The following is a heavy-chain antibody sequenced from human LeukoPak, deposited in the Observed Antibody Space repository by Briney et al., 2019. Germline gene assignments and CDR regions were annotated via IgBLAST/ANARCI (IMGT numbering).Heavy chain of an antibody. Sequence: SVKVSCKASGFTFTSSAVQWVRQARGQRLEWIGWIVVGSGNTNYAQKFQERVTITRDMSTSTAYMELSSLRSEGTAVYYCAAGDGFFADFDYWGQGTLVTVSS. CDR3: AAGDGFFADFDY. V-gene: IGHV1-58*01. D-gene: IGHD3-3*01. CDR1: GFTFTSSA. CDR2: IVVGSGNT. J-gene: IGHJ4*02.